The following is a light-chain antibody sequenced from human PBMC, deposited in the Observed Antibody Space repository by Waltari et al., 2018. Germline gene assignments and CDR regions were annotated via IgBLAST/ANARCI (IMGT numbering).Light chain of an antibody. V-gene: IGKV3-15*01. CDR2: GPS. Sequence: EIVMTQSPVTLSVSPGESVTLSCRDSRTVDNNSACYQQKPGQAPRLLIHGPSTRAPGIPARFSGTGSGTEFTLTISSVQSADFAVYYCQQFYDWPLTFGGGTKVELK. CDR1: RTVDNN. J-gene: IGKJ4*01. CDR3: QQFYDWPLT.